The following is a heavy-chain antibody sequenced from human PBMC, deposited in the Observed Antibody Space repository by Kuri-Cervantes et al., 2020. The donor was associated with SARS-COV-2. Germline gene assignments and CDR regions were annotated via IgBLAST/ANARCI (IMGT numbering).Heavy chain of an antibody. J-gene: IGHJ6*03. D-gene: IGHD2-8*02. CDR3: ARSGRYYYYMDV. V-gene: IGHV3-21*01. CDR1: GFTFSSYS. Sequence: GESLKISCAASGFTFSSYSMNWVRQAPGKGLEWVSSISSSSSSSIYYADSVKGRFTISRDNAKNSLYLQMNSLRAEDTAVYYCARSGRYYYYMDVWGKGTTVTVSS. CDR2: ISSSSSSSI.